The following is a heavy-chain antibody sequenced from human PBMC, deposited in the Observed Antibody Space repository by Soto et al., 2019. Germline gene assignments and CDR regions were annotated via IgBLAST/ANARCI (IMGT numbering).Heavy chain of an antibody. CDR3: ARIRKYYDILTGYRPRGYFDY. V-gene: IGHV4-4*02. CDR2: IYHSGST. D-gene: IGHD3-9*01. CDR1: GGSISSSNW. Sequence: LSLTCAVSGGSISSSNWWSWVRQPPGKGLEWIGEIYHSGSTNYNPSLKSRVTISVDKSKNQFSLKLSSVTAADTAVYYCARIRKYYDILTGYRPRGYFDYWGQGTLVTVSS. J-gene: IGHJ4*02.